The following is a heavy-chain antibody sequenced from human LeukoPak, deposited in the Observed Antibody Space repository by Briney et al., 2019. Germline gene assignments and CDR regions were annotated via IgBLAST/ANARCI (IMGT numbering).Heavy chain of an antibody. V-gene: IGHV3-30*02. J-gene: IGHJ4*02. CDR3: AKDDYDSSGYYYKYFDY. CDR1: AFNLSSYG. D-gene: IGHD3-22*01. CDR2: IRYDGSNK. Sequence: GGSLRLSCAASAFNLSSYGMHWVRQAPGKGLEWVAFIRYDGSNKYYADSVKGRFTISRDNSKNTLYLQMNSLRAEDTAVYYCAKDDYDSSGYYYKYFDYWGQGTLVTVSS.